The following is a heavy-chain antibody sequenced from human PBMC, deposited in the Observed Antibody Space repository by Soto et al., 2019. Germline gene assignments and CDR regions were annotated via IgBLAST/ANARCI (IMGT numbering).Heavy chain of an antibody. D-gene: IGHD1-7*01. CDR2: IIPIFGTA. Sequence: QVQLVQSGAEVKKPGSSVKVSCKASGGTFSSYAISWVRQAPGQGLEWMGGIIPIFGTANYAQKFQGRVTITADESTSTAYMELRSLRCEYTAVYYCAGPPELTRIYYYYGMDVWGQVTTVTVSS. CDR1: GGTFSSYA. V-gene: IGHV1-69*12. CDR3: AGPPELTRIYYYYGMDV. J-gene: IGHJ6*02.